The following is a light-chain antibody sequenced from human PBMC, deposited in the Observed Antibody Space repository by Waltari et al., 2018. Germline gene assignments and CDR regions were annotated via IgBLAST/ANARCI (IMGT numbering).Light chain of an antibody. CDR3: QQYNNWPPT. V-gene: IGKV3-15*01. CDR2: GAS. CDR1: QSVSGD. J-gene: IGKJ4*01. Sequence: EVVMTQSPVTLSVSPGERATLSCRASQSVSGDLACYQQKPGQAPRLLIYGASTRATGIPVRFSGSGSGTEFTLTISSLQSEDLAIYYCQQYNNWPPTFGGGTKVEIK.